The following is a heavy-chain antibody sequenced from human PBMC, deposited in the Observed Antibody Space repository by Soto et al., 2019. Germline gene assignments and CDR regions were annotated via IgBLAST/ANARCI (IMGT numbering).Heavy chain of an antibody. CDR2: MNPNSGNT. V-gene: IGHV1-8*01. J-gene: IGHJ6*02. Sequence: GVSAEASFRAAGYSVNEYSIDGVGQANGQGIEWMGWMNPNSGNTGYAQKFQGRVTMTRNTSISTAYMELSSLRSEDTAVYYCARDIPHFGVVIIRGRDYYYGMDVWGQGTTVTVSS. CDR3: ARDIPHFGVVIIRGRDYYYGMDV. D-gene: IGHD3-3*01. CDR1: GYSVNEYS.